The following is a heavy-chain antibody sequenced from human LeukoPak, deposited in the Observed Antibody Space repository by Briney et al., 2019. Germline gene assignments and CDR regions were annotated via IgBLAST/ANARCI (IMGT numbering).Heavy chain of an antibody. CDR1: GFTFSSYA. V-gene: IGHV3-48*04. J-gene: IGHJ4*02. Sequence: GGSLRLSCAASGFTFSSYAMHWVRQAPGKGLEWVSYISSSSSTIYYADSVKGRFTISRDNAKNSLYLQMNSLRAEDTAVYYCARDLVLDSDYWGQGTLVTVSS. CDR3: ARDLVLDSDY. CDR2: ISSSSSTI. D-gene: IGHD2-15*01.